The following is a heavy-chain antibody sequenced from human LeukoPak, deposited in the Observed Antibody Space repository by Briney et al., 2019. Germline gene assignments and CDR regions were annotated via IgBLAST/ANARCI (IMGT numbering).Heavy chain of an antibody. D-gene: IGHD4-17*01. CDR2: IFYSGST. J-gene: IGHJ4*02. V-gene: IGHV4-39*01. CDR3: ARHSAVTTFIFDY. Sequence: MTSETLSLTCTVSGGSISSSYYYWGWIRQPPGKGLEWIGSIFYSGSTYYNPSLKSRVTISLDTSKNQFSLRLSSVTAADTAVYYCARHSAVTTFIFDYWGQGTLVTVSS. CDR1: GGSISSSYYY.